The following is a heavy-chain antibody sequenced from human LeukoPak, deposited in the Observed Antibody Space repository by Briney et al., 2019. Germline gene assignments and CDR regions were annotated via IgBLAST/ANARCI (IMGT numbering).Heavy chain of an antibody. CDR3: ARASQAGGFLEWSNWFDP. CDR2: MNPNSGNT. CDR1: GYTFTSYD. J-gene: IGHJ5*02. Sequence: GASVKVSCKASGYTFTSYDINWVRQATGQGLEWMGWMNPNSGNTGYAQKFQGRVTMTRNTSISTAYMELSSLRSEDTAVYYCARASQAGGFLEWSNWFDPWGQGTLVTVSS. V-gene: IGHV1-8*01. D-gene: IGHD3-3*01.